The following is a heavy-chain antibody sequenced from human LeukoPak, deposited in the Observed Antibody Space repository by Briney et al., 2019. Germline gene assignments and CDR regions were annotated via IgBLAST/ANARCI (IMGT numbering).Heavy chain of an antibody. CDR1: GYTFTSYA. J-gene: IGHJ3*02. CDR3: ARDPTIFESSGWYGDAFDI. D-gene: IGHD6-19*01. CDR2: INTNTGNP. V-gene: IGHV7-4-1*02. Sequence: VASVKVSCKASGYTFTSYAMNWVRQAPGQGLEWMGWINTNTGNPTYAQGFTGRFVFSLDTSVSTAYLQISSLKAEDTAVYYCARDPTIFESSGWYGDAFDIWGQGTMVTVSS.